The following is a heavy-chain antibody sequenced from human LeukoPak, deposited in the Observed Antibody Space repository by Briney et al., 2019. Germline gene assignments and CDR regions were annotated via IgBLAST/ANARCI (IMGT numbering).Heavy chain of an antibody. CDR2: IKEDGREK. CDR3: ARDGATVTTPNYYGMDV. Sequence: GRSLRLSCAASGFTFSNYGMSSVSPAPGKGLELVANIKEDGREKSYVDSVKGRFTISRDSAKNSLYLQMNSLRVEDTAVYYCARDGATVTTPNYYGMDVWGQGTTVTVSS. J-gene: IGHJ6*02. V-gene: IGHV3-7*01. CDR1: GFTFSNYG. D-gene: IGHD4-17*01.